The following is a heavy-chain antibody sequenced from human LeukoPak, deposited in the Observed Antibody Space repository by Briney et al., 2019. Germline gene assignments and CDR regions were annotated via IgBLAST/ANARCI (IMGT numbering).Heavy chain of an antibody. CDR1: GGSFSGYY. CDR2: INHSGST. CDR3: AKDRVAAAGTLFDI. Sequence: SETLSLTCAVYGGSFSGYYWSWIRQPPGKGLEWIGEINHSGSTNYNPSLKSRVTISVDTSKNQFSLKLSSVTAEDTAVYYCAKDRVAAAGTLFDIWGQGTMVTVSS. D-gene: IGHD6-13*01. J-gene: IGHJ3*02. V-gene: IGHV4-34*01.